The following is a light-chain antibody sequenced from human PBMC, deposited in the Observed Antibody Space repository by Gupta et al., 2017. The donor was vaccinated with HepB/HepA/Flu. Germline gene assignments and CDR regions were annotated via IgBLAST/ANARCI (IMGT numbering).Light chain of an antibody. CDR1: QTLSTS. Sequence: EIVLPQSPATVSLSPGERATLSCRASQTLSTSLAWYQQKPGQAPRLLIYDASNRATGIPARFSGSGSGTDFTLTISSLEPEDSAVYYCQQRTNWPPWTFGQGTKVEIK. CDR2: DAS. CDR3: QQRTNWPPWT. V-gene: IGKV3-11*01. J-gene: IGKJ1*01.